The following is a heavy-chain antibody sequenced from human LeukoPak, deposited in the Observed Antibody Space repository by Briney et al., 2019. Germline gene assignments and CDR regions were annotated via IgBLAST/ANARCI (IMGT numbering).Heavy chain of an antibody. CDR2: IYYSGST. D-gene: IGHD6-6*01. J-gene: IGHJ6*02. CDR3: ARDSVAAIGTGYYYYGIDV. Sequence: SETLSLTCTVSGGSISSYYWSWIRQPPGKGLEWIGYIYYSGSTNYNPSLKSRVTISVDTSKNQFSLKLSSVTAADTAVYYCARDSVAAIGTGYYYYGIDVWGQGTTVTVSS. V-gene: IGHV4-59*12. CDR1: GGSISSYY.